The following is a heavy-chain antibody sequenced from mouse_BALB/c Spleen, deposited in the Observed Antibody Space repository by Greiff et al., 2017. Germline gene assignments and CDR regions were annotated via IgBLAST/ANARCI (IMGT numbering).Heavy chain of an antibody. D-gene: IGHD1-1*01. J-gene: IGHJ3*01. CDR2: ILPGSGST. CDR1: GYTFSSYW. V-gene: IGHV1-9*01. CDR3: ATYYGSSWFAY. Sequence: QVQLQQSGAELMKPGASVKISCKATGYTFSSYWIEWVKQRPGHGLEWIGEILPGSGSTNYNEKFKGKATFTADTSSNTAYMQLSSLTSEDSAVYYCATYYGSSWFAYWGQGTLVTVSA.